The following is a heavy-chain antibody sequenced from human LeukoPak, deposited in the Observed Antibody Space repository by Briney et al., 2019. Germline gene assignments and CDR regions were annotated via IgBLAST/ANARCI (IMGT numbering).Heavy chain of an antibody. J-gene: IGHJ6*03. D-gene: IGHD5-18*01. Sequence: SETLSLTCTVSGDSISSSSYYWGWIRQPPGKGLEWIGSLYYSGSTYYNPSLKSRVTISVDTSKNQFSLKLSSVTAADTAVYYCARVDTGYYYMDVWGKGTTVTISS. V-gene: IGHV4-39*07. CDR1: GDSISSSSYY. CDR2: LYYSGST. CDR3: ARVDTGYYYMDV.